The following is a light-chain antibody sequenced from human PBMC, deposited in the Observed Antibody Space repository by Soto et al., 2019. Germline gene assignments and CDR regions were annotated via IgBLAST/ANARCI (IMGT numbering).Light chain of an antibody. V-gene: IGKV4-1*01. CDR2: WAS. J-gene: IGKJ2*01. CDR1: QTVFHSSYNKEF. CDR3: QQYYSSLT. Sequence: DIVLTQSPDSLSVSLGERATINCKSSQTVFHSSYNKEFLAWYQQKPGQSPKLLFYWASTRESGVPARFTGGGSGTDFSLTITNLQPEDVATYYCQQYYSSLTFGQGTKVDIK.